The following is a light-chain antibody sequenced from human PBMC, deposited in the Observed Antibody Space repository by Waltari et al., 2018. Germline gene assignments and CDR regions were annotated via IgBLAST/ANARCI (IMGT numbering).Light chain of an antibody. Sequence: QSALTQPASLSGSPGPSITISCTVTSSDVLNYNFPSWYQHHPVEAPKLIIYEGSKRPSGVSDRFSGSKSGYTASLTISGLQAEDEADYYCCSYGFSVVFGGGTKLTVL. CDR3: CSYGFSVV. CDR1: SSDVLNYNF. V-gene: IGLV2-23*01. CDR2: EGS. J-gene: IGLJ3*02.